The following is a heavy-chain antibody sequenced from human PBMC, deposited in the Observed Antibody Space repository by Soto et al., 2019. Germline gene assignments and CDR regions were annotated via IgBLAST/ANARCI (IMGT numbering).Heavy chain of an antibody. CDR2: ISSSSSTI. Sequence: GSLRLSCAASGFTFRSYSMNWVRQAPGKGLEWVSYISSSSSTIYYADSVKGRFTISRDNAKNSLYLQMNSLRAEDTAVYYCAKPSYDILTGSHPRVGWFDPWGQGTLVTV. V-gene: IGHV3-48*01. J-gene: IGHJ5*02. CDR1: GFTFRSYS. CDR3: AKPSYDILTGSHPRVGWFDP. D-gene: IGHD3-9*01.